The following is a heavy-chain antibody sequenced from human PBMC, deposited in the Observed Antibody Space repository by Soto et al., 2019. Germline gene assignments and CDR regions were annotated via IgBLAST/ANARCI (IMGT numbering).Heavy chain of an antibody. Sequence: PGESLKISREGSGYSFTTYWIAWVRQLPGKGLEWMGIIYLSDSHTRYSPSFQGQVTISADKTINTAYLQWSSLKASDTAIYYCARLLPEMSTIPKYFYYWGQGTLVTVS. J-gene: IGHJ4*02. CDR1: GYSFTTYW. CDR3: ARLLPEMSTIPKYFYY. CDR2: IYLSDSHT. V-gene: IGHV5-51*01. D-gene: IGHD1-1*01.